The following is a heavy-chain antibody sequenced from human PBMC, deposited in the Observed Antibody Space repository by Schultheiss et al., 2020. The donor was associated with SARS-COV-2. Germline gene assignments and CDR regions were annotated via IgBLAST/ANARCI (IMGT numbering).Heavy chain of an antibody. D-gene: IGHD6-19*01. CDR2: ISGSGGST. J-gene: IGHJ4*02. V-gene: IGHV3-23*01. Sequence: GGSLRLSCAASGFTFSSYAMSWVRQAPGKGLEWVAGISGSGGSTYYADSVKGRFTISRDNSKNTLYLQMNSLRAEDTAVYYCARDLSYSSGWSYFDYWGQGTLVTVSS. CDR1: GFTFSSYA. CDR3: ARDLSYSSGWSYFDY.